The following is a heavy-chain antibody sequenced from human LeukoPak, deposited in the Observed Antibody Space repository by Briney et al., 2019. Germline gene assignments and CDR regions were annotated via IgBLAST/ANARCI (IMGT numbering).Heavy chain of an antibody. CDR1: GGSISSSSYY. J-gene: IGHJ3*02. CDR2: VYYSGST. D-gene: IGHD6-13*01. CDR3: ASPLTPLAADGSDDAFDI. V-gene: IGHV4-39*01. Sequence: SETLSLTCTVSGGSISSSSYYWGWIRQPPGKGLEWIGSVYYSGSTYYNPSLKSRVTISVDTSKNQFSLKLSSVTAADTAVYYCASPLTPLAADGSDDAFDIWGQGTMVTVSS.